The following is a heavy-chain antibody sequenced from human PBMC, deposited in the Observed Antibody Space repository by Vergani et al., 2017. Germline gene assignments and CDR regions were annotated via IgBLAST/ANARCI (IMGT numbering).Heavy chain of an antibody. V-gene: IGHV3-33*01. D-gene: IGHD1-26*01. CDR1: GFTFSSYG. J-gene: IGHJ2*01. CDR2: IWYDGSNK. CDR3: ARGGELPEANWYFDL. Sequence: QVQLVESGGGVVQPGRSLRLSCAASGFTFSSYGTHWVRQAPGKGLEWVAVIWYDGSNKYYADYVKGRFTISRDNSKNTLYLQMNSLRAEDTAVYYCARGGELPEANWYFDLWGRGTLVTVSS.